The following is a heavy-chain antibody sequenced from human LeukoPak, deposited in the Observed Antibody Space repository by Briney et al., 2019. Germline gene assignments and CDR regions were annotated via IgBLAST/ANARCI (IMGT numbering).Heavy chain of an antibody. J-gene: IGHJ4*02. CDR1: GYXFSNFG. D-gene: IGHD2-2*01. V-gene: IGHV1-18*01. CDR3: ARDGTSTDDY. Sequence: ASVRVSCKASGYXFSNFGINWVRQAPGQGLEWMGWISGNNDNPNYGQKFQGRFTVTTDSSTNTAYMELRNLRLDDTAVYYCARDGTSTDDYWGQGTLVTVSS. CDR2: ISGNNDNP.